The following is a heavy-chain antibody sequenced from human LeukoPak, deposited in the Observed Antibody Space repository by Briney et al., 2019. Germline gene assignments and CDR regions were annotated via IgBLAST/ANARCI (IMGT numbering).Heavy chain of an antibody. D-gene: IGHD3-10*01. Sequence: SETLSRTCSVSGGSISSSSSYWGWIRQPPGKGLEWIGSIFYSGSTYYNPSLKSRVTISVDTSKNQFSLKLSSVTVADTAVYYCARNRYYYGSGNYGVPNWFDPWGQGTLVTVSS. CDR1: GGSISSSSSY. CDR2: IFYSGST. CDR3: ARNRYYYGSGNYGVPNWFDP. V-gene: IGHV4-39*01. J-gene: IGHJ5*02.